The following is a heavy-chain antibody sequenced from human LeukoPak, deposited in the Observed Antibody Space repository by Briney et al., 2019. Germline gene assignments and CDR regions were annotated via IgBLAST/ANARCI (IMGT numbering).Heavy chain of an antibody. CDR1: GASITSYH. J-gene: IGHJ4*02. D-gene: IGHD5-18*01. V-gene: IGHV4-4*07. CDR2: IYITGST. CDR3: ARDGLYTSGYSYFDY. Sequence: SETLSLTCTVSGASITSYHWSWIRQSAGKGLGWIGRIYITGSTNYNPSLKSRVTMSIDTSKNQFSLRVSSVTAADTAVYYCARDGLYTSGYSYFDYWGQGTLVSVSS.